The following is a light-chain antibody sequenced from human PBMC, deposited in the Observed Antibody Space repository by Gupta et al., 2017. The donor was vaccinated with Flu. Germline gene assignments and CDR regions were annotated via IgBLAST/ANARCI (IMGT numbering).Light chain of an antibody. CDR3: QQYRNWPLT. CDR2: GAS. J-gene: IGKJ3*01. Sequence: RVMTPSPATLSVSPGDRVTLSCRASQSVSSSLAWYQQKPGQAPRLLIYGASTRATGIPARCSGSGCGTEFTLTISILQSEDFAVYYWQQYRNWPLTFGPGTKVEIK. V-gene: IGKV3-15*01. CDR1: QSVSSS.